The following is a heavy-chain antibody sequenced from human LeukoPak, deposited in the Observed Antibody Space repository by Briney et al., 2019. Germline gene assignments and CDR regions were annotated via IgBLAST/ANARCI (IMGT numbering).Heavy chain of an antibody. Sequence: ASVKVSCKASGYTFTSYGISWVRQAPGQGLEWMGWISAYNGNTNYAQKLQGRVTMTTDTSTSTAYMELRSLRSDDTAVYYCAREYCSGGSSNGMDVWGQGTTVTVSS. D-gene: IGHD2-15*01. CDR2: ISAYNGNT. CDR3: AREYCSGGSSNGMDV. CDR1: GYTFTSYG. J-gene: IGHJ6*02. V-gene: IGHV1-18*01.